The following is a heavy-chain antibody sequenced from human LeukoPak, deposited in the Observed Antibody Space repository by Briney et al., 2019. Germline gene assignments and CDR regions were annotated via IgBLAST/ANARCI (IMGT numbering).Heavy chain of an antibody. CDR3: VRGYYAGRGHHFEY. CDR1: GFTFSGYG. D-gene: IGHD3-22*01. CDR2: IWSDGSNK. J-gene: IGHJ4*02. V-gene: IGHV3-33*01. Sequence: GKSLRLSCATSGFTFSGYGMHWVRQAPGKGLEWVTVIWSDGSNKYYADSVKGRFTISRDNSKNTLYLQMNSLRAEDTAVYYCVRGYYAGRGHHFEYWDQGTLVTVSS.